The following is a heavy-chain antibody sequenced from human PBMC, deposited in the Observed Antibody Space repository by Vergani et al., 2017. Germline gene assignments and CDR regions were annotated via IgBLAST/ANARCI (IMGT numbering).Heavy chain of an antibody. V-gene: IGHV5-51*03. Sequence: EVMLVQSGAEVKKPGEPLKISCKYSESSFISNEIAWVRQMSGKGLQWMGNINPIDSKIAYSPSFQGQTIMSLDKSITTAYLQWRSLKASDTAIYYCTGNVPCGDGACLHFDHWGQGTQVTVAS. D-gene: IGHD2-21*01. CDR2: INPIDSKI. CDR3: TGNVPCGDGACLHFDH. J-gene: IGHJ4*02. CDR1: ESSFISNE.